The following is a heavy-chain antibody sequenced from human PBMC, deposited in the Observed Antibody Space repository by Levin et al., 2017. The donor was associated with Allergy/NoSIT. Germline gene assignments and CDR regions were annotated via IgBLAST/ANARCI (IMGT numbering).Heavy chain of an antibody. CDR2: IYYSGST. Sequence: ASETLSLTCTVSGGSISSYYWSWIRQPPGKGLEWIGYIYYSGSTNYNPSLKSRVTISVDTSKNQFSLKLSSVTAADTAVYYCARTVDCSGGSCYHSSWFDPWGQGTLVTVSS. D-gene: IGHD2-15*01. J-gene: IGHJ5*02. CDR1: GGSISSYY. CDR3: ARTVDCSGGSCYHSSWFDP. V-gene: IGHV4-59*08.